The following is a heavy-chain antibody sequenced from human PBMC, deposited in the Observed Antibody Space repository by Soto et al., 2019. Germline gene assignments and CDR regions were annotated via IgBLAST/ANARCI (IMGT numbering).Heavy chain of an antibody. V-gene: IGHV1-18*01. CDR3: ARDKKYCGGDCYPDY. CDR1: GYTFTSYG. Sequence: ASVKVSCKASGYTFTSYGISWVRQAPGQGLEWMGWISAYNGNTNYAQKLQGRVTMTTDTSTSTAYMELRSLRSDDTAVYYCARDKKYCGGDCYPDYWGQGTLVTVSS. D-gene: IGHD2-21*02. J-gene: IGHJ4*02. CDR2: ISAYNGNT.